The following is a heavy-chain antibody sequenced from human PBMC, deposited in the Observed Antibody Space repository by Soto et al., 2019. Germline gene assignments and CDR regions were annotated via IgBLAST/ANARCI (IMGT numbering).Heavy chain of an antibody. V-gene: IGHV3-13*01. J-gene: IGHJ6*02. CDR1: GFTFSSYD. Sequence: PGGSLRLSCAASGFTFSSYDMHWVRQATGKGLEWVSAIGTAGDTYYPGSVKGRFTISRESAKNSLYLQMNSLRAGDTAVYYCARDRATSGSGGMDVWGQGNTVTVSS. CDR2: IGTAGDT. CDR3: ARDRATSGSGGMDV. D-gene: IGHD5-12*01.